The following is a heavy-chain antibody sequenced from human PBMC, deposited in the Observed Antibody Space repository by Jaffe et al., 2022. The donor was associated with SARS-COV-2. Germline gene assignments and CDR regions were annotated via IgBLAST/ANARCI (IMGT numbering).Heavy chain of an antibody. J-gene: IGHJ5*02. Sequence: QVQLQESGPGLVKPSQALFLTCTVSGDAIDRSTDYWSWVRQPAGKGLEWIGRIYSSGSTHFNPSLRSRVTMSVDTSKNQFSLQLSSVTAADTAVYYCAREARAFCGATCLNWFDPWGQGVLVTVSS. V-gene: IGHV4-61*02. CDR3: AREARAFCGATCLNWFDP. CDR2: IYSSGST. CDR1: GDAIDRSTDY. D-gene: IGHD2-15*01.